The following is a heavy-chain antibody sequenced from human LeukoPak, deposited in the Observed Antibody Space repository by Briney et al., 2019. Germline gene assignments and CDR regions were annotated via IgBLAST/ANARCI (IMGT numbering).Heavy chain of an antibody. CDR2: IYYSGST. V-gene: IGHV4-59*01. CDR1: GGSISSYY. Sequence: KPSETLSLTCTVSGGSISSYYWSWIRQPPGKGLEWIGYIYYSGSTNYNPSLKSRVTISVDTSKNQFSLKLSSVTAADTAVYYCARVREGFDPWGQGTLVTVSS. CDR3: ARVREGFDP. D-gene: IGHD1-26*01. J-gene: IGHJ5*02.